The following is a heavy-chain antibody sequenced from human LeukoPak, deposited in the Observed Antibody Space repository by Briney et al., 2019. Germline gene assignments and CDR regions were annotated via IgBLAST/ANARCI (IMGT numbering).Heavy chain of an antibody. D-gene: IGHD6-19*01. V-gene: IGHV4-34*01. Sequence: GSLRLSCAASGFTVSSNYMSWVRQPPGKGLEWIGEINHSGSTNYNPSLKSRVTISVDTSKNQFSLKLSSVTAADTAVYYCARRTSGSDYWGQGTLVTVSS. CDR1: GFTVSSNY. CDR3: ARRTSGSDY. CDR2: INHSGST. J-gene: IGHJ4*02.